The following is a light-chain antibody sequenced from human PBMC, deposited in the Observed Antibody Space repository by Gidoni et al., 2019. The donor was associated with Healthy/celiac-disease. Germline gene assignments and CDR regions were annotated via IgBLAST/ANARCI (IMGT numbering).Light chain of an antibody. CDR1: QSVRSSY. J-gene: IGKJ1*01. Sequence: EIVLTQSPGTLSLSPGGRATLSCRASQSVRSSYLAWYQQKPGPAPRLLIYCASSRATGIPDRFSGSGSGSDFTLTISSLEPEAFAVYYCQQYGSSPLWTFGQGTKVEIK. V-gene: IGKV3-20*01. CDR2: CAS. CDR3: QQYGSSPLWT.